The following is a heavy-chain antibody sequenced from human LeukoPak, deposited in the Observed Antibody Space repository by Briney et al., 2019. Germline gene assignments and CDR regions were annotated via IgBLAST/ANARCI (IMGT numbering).Heavy chain of an antibody. J-gene: IGHJ4*02. CDR2: ISGGGNA. D-gene: IGHD2-2*01. V-gene: IGHV3-23*01. Sequence: GGSLRLTCAASGFTFSSYAMGWVRQAPGKGLEWVSAISGGGNAFYADSVKGRFTISRDNAKNSLYLQINSLRAEDAAVYYCAREGDVVVVPAADYWGQGTLVTVSS. CDR3: AREGDVVVVPAADY. CDR1: GFTFSSYA.